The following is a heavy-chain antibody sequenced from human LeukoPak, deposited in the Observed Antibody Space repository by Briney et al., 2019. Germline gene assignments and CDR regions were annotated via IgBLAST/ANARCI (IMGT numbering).Heavy chain of an antibody. V-gene: IGHV6-1*01. CDR3: ARAGQEGFFRYCSGGSCYSSTWFDP. D-gene: IGHD2-15*01. CDR1: GDSVSSNSAA. CDR2: TYYRSKWFN. Sequence: SQTLSLTCAISGDSVSSNSAAWNWIRQSPSRGLEWLGRTYYRSKWFNDYAVSVKSRITINPDTSKNQFYLQLNSVTPEDTAVYYCARAGQEGFFRYCSGGSCYSSTWFDPWGQGTLVTVSS. J-gene: IGHJ5*02.